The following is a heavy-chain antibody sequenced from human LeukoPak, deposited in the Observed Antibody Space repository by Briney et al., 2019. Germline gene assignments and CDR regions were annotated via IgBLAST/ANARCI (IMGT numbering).Heavy chain of an antibody. CDR1: GGSFSGYY. J-gene: IGHJ5*02. D-gene: IGHD2-2*01. V-gene: IGHV4-34*01. CDR3: ARRGVVVPAAIRLRRINWFDP. Sequence: SETLSLTCAVYGGSFSGYYWSWIRRPPGKGLEWIGEINHSGSTNYNPSLKSRVTISVDTSKNQFSLKLSSVTAADTAVYYCARRGVVVPAAIRLRRINWFDPWGQGTLVTVSS. CDR2: INHSGST.